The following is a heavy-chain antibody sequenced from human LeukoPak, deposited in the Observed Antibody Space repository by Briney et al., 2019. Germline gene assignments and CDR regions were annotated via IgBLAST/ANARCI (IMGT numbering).Heavy chain of an antibody. Sequence: SETLSLTCAVYGGSFSGYSWSWIRQPPGKGLEWIGYIYHSGSTYYNPSLKSRVTISVDRSKNQFSLKLSSVTAADTAVYYCARGDFWSGHDAFDIWGQGTMVTVSS. V-gene: IGHV4-30-2*01. J-gene: IGHJ3*02. D-gene: IGHD3-3*01. CDR3: ARGDFWSGHDAFDI. CDR2: IYHSGST. CDR1: GGSFSGYS.